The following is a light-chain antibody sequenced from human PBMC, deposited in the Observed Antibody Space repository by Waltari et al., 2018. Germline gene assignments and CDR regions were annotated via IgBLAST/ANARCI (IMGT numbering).Light chain of an antibody. J-gene: IGKJ1*01. CDR2: LGS. CDR1: QSLLPSNGYNY. Sequence: DIVVTQSPLSLPVPPGAPASISCRSSQSLLPSNGYNYLDWYLQKPGQSQQLLIYLGSNRASGVPDRFSGSGSGTDFTLKISRVEAEDVGVYYCMQSLRALWTFGQGTKVEIK. CDR3: MQSLRALWT. V-gene: IGKV2-28*01.